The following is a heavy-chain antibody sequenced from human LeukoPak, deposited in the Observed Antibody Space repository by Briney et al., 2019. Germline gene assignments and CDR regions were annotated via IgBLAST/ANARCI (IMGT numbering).Heavy chain of an antibody. CDR3: ARGPHYGSGDY. CDR1: GGSISSYY. CDR2: IYYSGST. J-gene: IGHJ4*02. V-gene: IGHV4-59*08. Sequence: SETLSLTCTVSGGSISSYYWSWIRQPPGKGLEWIGYIYYSGSTNYNPSLKSRVTISGDTSKNQFSLRLSSVTAADTAVYYCARGPHYGSGDYWGQGTLVTVSS. D-gene: IGHD3-10*01.